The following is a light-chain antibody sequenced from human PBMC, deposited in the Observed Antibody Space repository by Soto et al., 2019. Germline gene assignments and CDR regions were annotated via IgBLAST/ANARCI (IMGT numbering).Light chain of an antibody. V-gene: IGLV2-8*01. CDR3: SSFASSNTWV. J-gene: IGLJ3*02. Sequence: QSALTQPPSASGSPGQSVTISCTGTSSDVGAYNYVSWTQQQAGKAPKFWIFEFPKRPSGVPDRFSGSKSANTASLTVSGLQAEDEADYYCSSFASSNTWVFGGGTKVTVL. CDR1: SSDVGAYNY. CDR2: EFP.